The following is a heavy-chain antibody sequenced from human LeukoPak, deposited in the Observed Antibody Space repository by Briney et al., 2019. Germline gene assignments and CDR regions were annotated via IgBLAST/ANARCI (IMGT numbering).Heavy chain of an antibody. CDR2: ISSNGGST. J-gene: IGHJ3*02. V-gene: IGHV3-64*01. D-gene: IGHD6-19*01. Sequence: PGGSLRLSCAASGFTFSSYAMHWVRQAPGKGLEYVSAISSNGGSTYYANSVKGRFTISRDNSKNTLYLQMGSLRAEDMAVYYCARESGYSSGWVALDAFDIWGQGTMVTVSS. CDR1: GFTFSSYA. CDR3: ARESGYSSGWVALDAFDI.